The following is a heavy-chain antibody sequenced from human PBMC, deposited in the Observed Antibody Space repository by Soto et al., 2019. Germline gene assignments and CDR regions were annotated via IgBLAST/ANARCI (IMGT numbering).Heavy chain of an antibody. CDR1: GVSISSTGYY. Sequence: QVRLQESGPGLVRPSETLSLTCAASGVSISSTGYYWSWIRHLPGKGLEWIGTTFYRGSSYYNPSLKSAPTISLDTSKNQFSPNLSSVPAADTAVYYCASPSMCRGVIARGQWGPGIQVTVTS. V-gene: IGHV4-31*11. J-gene: IGHJ4*02. CDR2: TFYRGSS. CDR3: ASPSMCRGVIARGQ. D-gene: IGHD3-16*02.